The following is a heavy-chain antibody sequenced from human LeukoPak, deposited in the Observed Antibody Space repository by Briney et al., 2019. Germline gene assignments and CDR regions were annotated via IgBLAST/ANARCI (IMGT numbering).Heavy chain of an antibody. J-gene: IGHJ5*02. Sequence: SETLSLTCTVSGGSISSSSYHWGWIRQPPGKGLEWIGSIYYSGSTYYNPSLKSRVTISVDTSNNQFSLKLSSVTAADTAVYYCARPSVGYYDSSGYPNWFDPWGQGTLVTVSS. CDR1: GGSISSSSYH. V-gene: IGHV4-39*01. CDR3: ARPSVGYYDSSGYPNWFDP. D-gene: IGHD3-22*01. CDR2: IYYSGST.